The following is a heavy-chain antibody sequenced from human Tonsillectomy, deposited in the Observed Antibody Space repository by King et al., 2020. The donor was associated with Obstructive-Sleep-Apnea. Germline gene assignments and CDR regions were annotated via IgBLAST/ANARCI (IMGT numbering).Heavy chain of an antibody. CDR1: GYSISSGYY. V-gene: IGHV4-38-2*02. Sequence: QLQESGPGLVKPSETLSLTCTVSGYSISSGYYWGWIRQPPGKGLEWIGSIYHSGSTYYNPSLKSRVTISVDTSKNQFSLKLSSVTAADTAVYYCARGGSYWGQGTLVTVSS. D-gene: IGHD3-10*01. J-gene: IGHJ4*02. CDR3: ARGGSY. CDR2: IYHSGST.